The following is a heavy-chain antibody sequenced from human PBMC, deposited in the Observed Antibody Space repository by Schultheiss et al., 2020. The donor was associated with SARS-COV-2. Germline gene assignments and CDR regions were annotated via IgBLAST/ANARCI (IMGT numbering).Heavy chain of an antibody. CDR2: INHSGST. Sequence: GSLRLSCAVYGGSFSGYYWSWIRQPPGKGLEWIGEINHSGSTNYNPSLKSRVTISVDTSKNQFSLKLSSVTAADTAVYYCARTTLRYAFDIWGQGTMVTVSS. J-gene: IGHJ3*02. CDR1: GGSFSGYY. CDR3: ARTTLRYAFDI. V-gene: IGHV4-34*01. D-gene: IGHD4-17*01.